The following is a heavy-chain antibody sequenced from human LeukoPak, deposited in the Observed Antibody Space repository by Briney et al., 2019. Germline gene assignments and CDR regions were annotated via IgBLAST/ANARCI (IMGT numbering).Heavy chain of an antibody. D-gene: IGHD2-15*01. CDR3: SKGPVTSCRGAFCYPFDY. V-gene: IGHV3-23*01. Sequence: GGSLRLSCATSGFSFSSYAMSWVRQAPGKGLEWVSAMCSSDDGRYYAASVRGRFSISRDTSTSTLYMQMKSLRAEDASVYYCSKGPVTSCRGAFCYPFDYWGQGALVTVSS. J-gene: IGHJ4*02. CDR1: GFSFSSYA. CDR2: MCSSDDGR.